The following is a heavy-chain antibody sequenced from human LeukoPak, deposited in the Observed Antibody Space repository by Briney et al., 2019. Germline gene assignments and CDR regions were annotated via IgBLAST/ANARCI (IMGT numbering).Heavy chain of an antibody. Sequence: GGSLRLSCTASGFTFGDYTMSWFRQAPGKGLEWVGFIRSKAYGGTTEYAASVKGRFTISRDDSKSIAYLQMNSLKTEDTAVYYCTASSGWYYLDYWGRGTLVTVSS. V-gene: IGHV3-49*03. CDR3: TASSGWYYLDY. CDR1: GFTFGDYT. CDR2: IRSKAYGGTT. J-gene: IGHJ4*02. D-gene: IGHD6-19*01.